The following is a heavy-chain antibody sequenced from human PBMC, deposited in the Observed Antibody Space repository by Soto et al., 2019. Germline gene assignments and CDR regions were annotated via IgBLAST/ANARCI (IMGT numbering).Heavy chain of an antibody. Sequence: GGSLRLSCAASGFTFSSYSMNWVRQAPGKGLEWLSYIGSTSGTIYYADSVKGRFTISRDNARNSLYLQMDSLRAEDTAVYYCARPTRENAFDIWGQGTMVTVSS. V-gene: IGHV3-48*01. CDR3: ARPTRENAFDI. CDR2: IGSTSGTI. CDR1: GFTFSSYS. J-gene: IGHJ3*02. D-gene: IGHD1-26*01.